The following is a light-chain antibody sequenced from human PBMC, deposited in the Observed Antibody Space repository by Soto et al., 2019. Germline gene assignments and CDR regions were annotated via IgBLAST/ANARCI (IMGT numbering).Light chain of an antibody. J-gene: IGKJ1*01. CDR3: QHYNSYGT. V-gene: IGKV1-5*01. CDR2: HAS. CDR1: QNIDRW. Sequence: DIQMTQSRSSRPASVGDAVTITCRASQNIDRWAAWYQQKSGKAPKILIYHASSLETGVPSRFSGSGSGTEFTLTISSVQPDDFASYYCQHYNSYGTFGQGAKVDI.